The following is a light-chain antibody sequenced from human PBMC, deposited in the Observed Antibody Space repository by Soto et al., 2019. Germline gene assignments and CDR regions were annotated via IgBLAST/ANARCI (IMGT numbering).Light chain of an antibody. Sequence: QLVLTQPPSXXXXPGQRVTISCTGSSSNIGAGYDVHWYQQLPGTAPKLLIYGNSNRPSGVPDRFSGSKSGTSASLAITGLQAEDEADYYCQSYDSSLSGSNVFGTGTKLTVL. V-gene: IGLV1-40*01. CDR3: QSYDSSLSGSNV. CDR2: GNS. CDR1: SSNIGAGYD. J-gene: IGLJ1*01.